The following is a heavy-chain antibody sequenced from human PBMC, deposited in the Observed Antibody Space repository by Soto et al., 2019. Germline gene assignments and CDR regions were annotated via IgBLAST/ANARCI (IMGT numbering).Heavy chain of an antibody. D-gene: IGHD5-18*01. CDR1: GGSFSGYY. J-gene: IGHJ4*02. CDR3: ARGCGYSYGYSFDY. Sequence: SETLSLTCAVYGGSFSGYYWSWIRQPPGKGLEWIGEINHSGSTNYNPSLKSRVTISVDTSKNQFSLKLSSVTAADTAVYYCARGCGYSYGYSFDYWGQGTLVTVSS. V-gene: IGHV4-34*01. CDR2: INHSGST.